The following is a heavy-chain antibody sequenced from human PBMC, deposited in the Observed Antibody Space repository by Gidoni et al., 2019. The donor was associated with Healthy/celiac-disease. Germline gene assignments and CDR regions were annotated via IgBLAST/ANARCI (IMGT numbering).Heavy chain of an antibody. CDR1: GVAFSSYS. CDR2: ISSSSSYI. V-gene: IGHV3-21*01. D-gene: IGHD3-10*01. J-gene: IGHJ4*02. Sequence: ELQLVDSGGGLVRPGGSLRRSCAASGVAFSSYSMNWVRKAPGKGLEWCSSISSSSSYISYADPVKGRFTISRDNAKNSLYLQMTSLRAEDTAVYYCARDPSVRSGAVFDYWGQGTLVTVSS. CDR3: ARDPSVRSGAVFDY.